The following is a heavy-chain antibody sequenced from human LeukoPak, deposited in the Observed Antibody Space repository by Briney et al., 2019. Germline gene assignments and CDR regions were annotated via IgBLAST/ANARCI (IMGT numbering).Heavy chain of an antibody. D-gene: IGHD3-3*01. Sequence: SETLSLTCTVSGGSISSSSYYWSWIRQPAGKGLEWIGRIYTSGSTNYNPSLKSRVTISVDTPKNQFSLKLSSVTAADTAVYYCARGLLGTFYDFWSGPLDYWGQGTLVTVSS. CDR2: IYTSGST. CDR1: GGSISSSSYY. J-gene: IGHJ4*02. CDR3: ARGLLGTFYDFWSGPLDY. V-gene: IGHV4-61*02.